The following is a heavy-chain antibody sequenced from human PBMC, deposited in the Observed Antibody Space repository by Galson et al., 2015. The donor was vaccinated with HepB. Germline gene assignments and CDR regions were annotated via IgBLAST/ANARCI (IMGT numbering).Heavy chain of an antibody. V-gene: IGHV3-64*01. CDR3: ARVGDLKELDN. CDR1: GFTFTRYA. D-gene: IGHD3-10*01. J-gene: IGHJ4*02. Sequence: SLRLSCAASGFTFTRYAMQWVRQAPGKGLEYVSAISSKGGKIYYANSVKDRFTISRDSSKNTLYLQMGSLRVEDMAVYYCARVGDLKELDNWGQGTLVTVSS. CDR2: ISSKGGKI.